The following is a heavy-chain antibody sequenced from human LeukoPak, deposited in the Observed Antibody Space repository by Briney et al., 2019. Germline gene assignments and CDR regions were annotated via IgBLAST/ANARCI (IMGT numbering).Heavy chain of an antibody. D-gene: IGHD3-3*01. J-gene: IGHJ4*02. CDR2: IKQDGSEK. CDR1: GFTFSNYW. CDR3: ARDFRFLDDY. Sequence: GGSLRLSCAASGFTFSNYWMTWVRQAPGKGLEWVGNIKQDGSEKYYVDSVKGRFTISRDNAKNSLYLQMNSLRAEDTAVYYCARDFRFLDDYWGQGTLVTVSS. V-gene: IGHV3-7*01.